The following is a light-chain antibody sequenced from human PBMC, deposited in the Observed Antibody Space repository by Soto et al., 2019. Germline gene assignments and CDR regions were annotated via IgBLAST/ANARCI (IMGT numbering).Light chain of an antibody. CDR3: QQYGTSPYT. Sequence: EIVLTQSPGTLSLSPGERATLSCRASQSFSSNFLAWYQQKPGQAPRLLIYGASFRATGIPGRFSGSGSGTDFTLSISRLEPEDFAVYYCQQYGTSPYTFGQGTKLEIK. J-gene: IGKJ2*01. CDR1: QSFSSNF. V-gene: IGKV3-20*01. CDR2: GAS.